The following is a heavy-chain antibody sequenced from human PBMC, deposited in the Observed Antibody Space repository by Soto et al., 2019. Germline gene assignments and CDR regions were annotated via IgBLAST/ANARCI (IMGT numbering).Heavy chain of an antibody. CDR3: ARDSSGWYPHFDY. Sequence: VASVKVSCKASGYTLTSYSMHWVRQAPGQRLEWMGWINAGNGNTKYSQKFQGRVTITRDTSASTAYMELSSLRSEDTAVYYCARDSSGWYPHFDYWGQGTLVTVSS. J-gene: IGHJ4*02. V-gene: IGHV1-3*01. CDR1: GYTLTSYS. D-gene: IGHD6-19*01. CDR2: INAGNGNT.